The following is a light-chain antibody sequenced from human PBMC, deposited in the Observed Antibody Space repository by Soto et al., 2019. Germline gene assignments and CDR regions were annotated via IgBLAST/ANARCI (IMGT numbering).Light chain of an antibody. CDR2: AAS. V-gene: IGKV1-12*01. CDR3: QQANIFPYT. CDR1: QGVSTW. J-gene: IGKJ2*01. Sequence: DIQMTQSPSSVSASVGDRVTITCRASQGVSTWIAWYQQKPGNAPKLLIYAASRLQSGVPSRFRGSGSGTDFTLTISSLQPEDFETYYCQQANIFPYTFGQGTKLEIK.